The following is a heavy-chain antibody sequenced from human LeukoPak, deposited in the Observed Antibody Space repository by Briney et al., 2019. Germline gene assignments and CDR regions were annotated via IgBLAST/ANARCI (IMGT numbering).Heavy chain of an antibody. Sequence: SSETLSLTCAGYGGSFSGYYWSWIRQPPGKGLEWIGEMNHSGSTNYNLSLKSRVTISVDTSKNQFSLKVTSVTAADTAVYYCARVRSPRWGFDYWGQGTLVTVSS. CDR3: ARVRSPRWGFDY. J-gene: IGHJ4*02. V-gene: IGHV4-34*01. CDR1: GGSFSGYY. CDR2: MNHSGST. D-gene: IGHD3-16*01.